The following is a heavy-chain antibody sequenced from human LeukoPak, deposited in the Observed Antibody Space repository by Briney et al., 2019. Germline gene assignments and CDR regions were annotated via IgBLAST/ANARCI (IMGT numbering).Heavy chain of an antibody. CDR3: ARSHGSHDSTGYYYNWFDP. J-gene: IGHJ5*02. Sequence: GGSLRFSCAASGFTFSNYAMHWVRQAPGKGLEWVALISYDGNNGYYADSVKGRFTISRDNSKNTLYLQMNSLRPEDTAVYYCARSHGSHDSTGYYYNWFDPWGQGTLVTVSS. CDR1: GFTFSNYA. CDR2: ISYDGNNG. V-gene: IGHV3-30-3*01. D-gene: IGHD3-22*01.